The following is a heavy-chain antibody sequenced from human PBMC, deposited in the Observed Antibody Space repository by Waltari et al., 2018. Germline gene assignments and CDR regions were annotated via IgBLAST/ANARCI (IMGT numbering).Heavy chain of an antibody. CDR1: GVSIRSSSYH. CDR2: IYYSGST. J-gene: IGHJ4*02. D-gene: IGHD3-10*01. CDR3: ARGLRAPSLFDY. V-gene: IGHV4-39*01. Sequence: QLQLQESGPGLVKPSETLYLTCTVSGVSIRSSSYHWGWIRQHPGKGLEWIGSIYYSGSTYYNPSLKSRVTISVDTSKTQFSLKLSSVTAADTAVYYCARGLRAPSLFDYWGQGTLVTVSS.